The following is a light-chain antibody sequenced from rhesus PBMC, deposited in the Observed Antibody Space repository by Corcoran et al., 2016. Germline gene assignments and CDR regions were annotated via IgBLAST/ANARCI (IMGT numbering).Light chain of an antibody. V-gene: IGKV1-32*02. J-gene: IGKJ2*01. Sequence: DIQMSQSPSSLSASVGDRVTITCRASQGISSYLNWYQQKPGKAPKLLIYYENRLASGVPSRFSGSGAGTEFTLTISRLQPEDFATYYCQQGNSNPYSFGQGTKVEI. CDR3: QQGNSNPYS. CDR1: QGISSY. CDR2: YEN.